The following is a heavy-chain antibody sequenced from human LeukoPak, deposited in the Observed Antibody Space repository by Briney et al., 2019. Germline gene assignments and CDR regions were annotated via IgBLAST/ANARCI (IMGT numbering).Heavy chain of an antibody. CDR1: GFTFSDYY. D-gene: IGHD3-10*01. J-gene: IGHJ6*03. CDR2: ISYDGSNK. Sequence: GGSLRLSCAASGFTFSDYYMNWIRQAPGKGLEWVAVISYDGSNKYYADSVKGRFTISRDNSKNTLYLQMNSLRAEDTAVYYCARDREDYMDVWGKGTTVAVSS. V-gene: IGHV3-30-3*01. CDR3: ARDREDYMDV.